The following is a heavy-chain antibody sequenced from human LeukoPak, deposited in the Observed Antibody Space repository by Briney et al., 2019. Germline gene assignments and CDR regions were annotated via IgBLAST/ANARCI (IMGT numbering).Heavy chain of an antibody. CDR2: IKSKTDGGTT. CDR1: GFTFSNAW. D-gene: IGHD3-3*01. V-gene: IGHV3-15*01. CDR3: TTDQVITIFGVVIKDFDY. J-gene: IGHJ4*02. Sequence: PGGSLRLSCAASGFTFSNAWMSWVRQAPGKGLEWVGRIKSKTDGGTTDYAAPVKGRFTISRDDSKNTLYLQMNSLKTEDTAVYYCTTDQVITIFGVVIKDFDYWGQGTLVTVSS.